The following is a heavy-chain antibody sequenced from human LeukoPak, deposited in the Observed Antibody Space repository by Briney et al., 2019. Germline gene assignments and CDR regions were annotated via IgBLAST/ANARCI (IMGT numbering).Heavy chain of an antibody. D-gene: IGHD3-22*01. V-gene: IGHV4-34*01. J-gene: IGHJ6*02. CDR3: ARANDSSGYYLWGYYYYYGMDV. CDR1: GGSFSGYY. CDR2: INHSGST. Sequence: PSETLSLTCAVYGGSFSGYYRSWIRQPPGKGLEWIGEINHSGSTNYNLSLKSRVTISVDTSKSQFSLKLSSVTAADTAVYYCARANDSSGYYLWGYYYYYGMDVWGQGTTVTVSS.